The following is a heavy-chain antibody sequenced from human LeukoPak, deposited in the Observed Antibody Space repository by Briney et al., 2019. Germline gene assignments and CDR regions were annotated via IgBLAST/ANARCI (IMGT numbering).Heavy chain of an antibody. CDR1: GYSLSSDG. V-gene: IGHV1-18*01. J-gene: IGHJ4*02. Sequence: ASVKVSCNASGYSLSSDGVTWVRQAPGQRLKWMRCISGYNDDTRYAQRFQGRVTMTTDTSTTTAYMEVRSLRSDDTAVYYCASEGDHYDSSGYYREYWGQGTLVTVSS. CDR3: ASEGDHYDSSGYYREY. CDR2: ISGYNDDT. D-gene: IGHD3-22*01.